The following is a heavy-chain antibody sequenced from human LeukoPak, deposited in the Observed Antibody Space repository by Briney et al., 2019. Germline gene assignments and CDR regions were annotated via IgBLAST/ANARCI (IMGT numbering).Heavy chain of an antibody. D-gene: IGHD1-26*01. J-gene: IGHJ4*02. CDR1: GYTLNGLS. CDR2: FDPEDDET. V-gene: IGHV1-24*01. CDR3: ATRLRGISFDY. Sequence: ASVKVSCKVSGYTLNGLSIHWVRQAPGKGLEWMGGFDPEDDETFYAQRFQGRVTMTEDISTDTGYMELSNLRSEDTAIYYCATRLRGISFDYWGQGTLVTVSS.